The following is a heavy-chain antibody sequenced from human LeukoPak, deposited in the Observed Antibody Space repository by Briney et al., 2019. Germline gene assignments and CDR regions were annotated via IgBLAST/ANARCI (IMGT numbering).Heavy chain of an antibody. J-gene: IGHJ4*02. Sequence: SQTLSLTCTVSGGSISSGGYSWSWIRQHPGKGLGWIGYIYYSGSTYYNPSLKSRVTISVDTSKNQFSLKLSSVTAADTAVYYCARGRQPTYYYDSSGYYLDYWGQGTLVTVSS. D-gene: IGHD3-22*01. V-gene: IGHV4-31*03. CDR3: ARGRQPTYYYDSSGYYLDY. CDR1: GGSISSGGYS. CDR2: IYYSGST.